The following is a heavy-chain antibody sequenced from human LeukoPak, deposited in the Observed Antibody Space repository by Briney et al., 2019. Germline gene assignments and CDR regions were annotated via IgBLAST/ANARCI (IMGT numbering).Heavy chain of an antibody. V-gene: IGHV3-53*01. CDR3: ESSGRYYFDY. Sequence: GGSLRLSYAASGFTVGSSYMNWVRQAPGKGLEWVSLIYGGGNTYYADSVKGRFTISRDNSKNTLYLQMNSLRAEDTAVYYCESSGRYYFDYWGQGTLVPSPQ. D-gene: IGHD2-15*01. CDR1: GFTVGSSY. J-gene: IGHJ4*02. CDR2: IYGGGNT.